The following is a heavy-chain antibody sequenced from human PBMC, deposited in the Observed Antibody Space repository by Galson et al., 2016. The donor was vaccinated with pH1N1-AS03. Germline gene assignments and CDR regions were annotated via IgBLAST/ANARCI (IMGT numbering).Heavy chain of an antibody. Sequence: SVKVSCKASGHNFTNYAIHWVRQAPGQRLEWMGWIYVGSGNTKYSQKFQGRVTMTRDTSASTAYMELSSLTSDDTSVYYCARGFLEAVIDYWGQGSLVTVSS. CDR1: GHNFTNYA. CDR3: ARGFLEAVIDY. CDR2: IYVGSGNT. D-gene: IGHD3-3*01. V-gene: IGHV1-3*01. J-gene: IGHJ4*02.